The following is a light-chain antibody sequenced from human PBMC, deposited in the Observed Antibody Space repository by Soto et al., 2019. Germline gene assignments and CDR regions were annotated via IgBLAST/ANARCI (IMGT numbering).Light chain of an antibody. J-gene: IGKJ4*01. Sequence: EIVRTQSPATLSVSPGERASLACRASQRFSNTLAWYQQKPGQAPRLLIYHESTSAPGIPARFSGSGSGTELPLTISSRPSEDFELSYCQQYNKWPLTIGGGTKVESK. CDR2: HES. V-gene: IGKV3-15*01. CDR3: QQYNKWPLT. CDR1: QRFSNT.